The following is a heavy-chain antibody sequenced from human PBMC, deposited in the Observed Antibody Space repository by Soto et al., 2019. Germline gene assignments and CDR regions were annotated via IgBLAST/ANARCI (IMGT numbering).Heavy chain of an antibody. CDR2: TSWNSGSI. CDR3: AKADRVAAAGTLDY. CDR1: GFTFDDYA. V-gene: IGHV3-9*01. D-gene: IGHD6-13*01. Sequence: GGSLRLSCAASGFTFDDYAMHWVRQAPGKGLEWVSGTSWNSGSIGYADSVKGRFTISRDNAKNSLYLQMNSLRAEDTALYYCAKADRVAAAGTLDYWGQGTLVTVSS. J-gene: IGHJ4*02.